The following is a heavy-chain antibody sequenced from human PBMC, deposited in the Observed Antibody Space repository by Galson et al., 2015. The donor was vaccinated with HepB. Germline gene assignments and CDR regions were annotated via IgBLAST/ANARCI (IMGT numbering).Heavy chain of an antibody. V-gene: IGHV6-1*01. J-gene: IGHJ4*02. D-gene: IGHD3-10*01. Sequence: CAISGDSVSSNSAAWNWIRQSPSRGLEWLGRTYYRSKWYNDYAVSVKSRITINPDTSKNQFSLQLNSVTPEDTAVYYCAKAATVRGVIPFDYWGQGTLVTVSS. CDR3: AKAATVRGVIPFDY. CDR1: GDSVSSNSAA. CDR2: TYYRSKWYN.